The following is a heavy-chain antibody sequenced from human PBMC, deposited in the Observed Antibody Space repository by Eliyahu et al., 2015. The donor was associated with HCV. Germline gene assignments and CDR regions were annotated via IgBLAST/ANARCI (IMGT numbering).Heavy chain of an antibody. J-gene: IGHJ6*04. CDR1: GFTFSDYY. CDR3: ARDAGNDFWSGYYTSYYGMDV. D-gene: IGHD3-3*01. CDR2: ISSSGSTI. V-gene: IGHV3-11*01. Sequence: PGGSLRLSCAASGFTFSDYYMSWIRQAPGKGLEWVSYISSSGSTIYYADSVKGRFTISRDNAKNSLYLQMNSLRAEDTAVYYCARDAGNDFWSGYYTSYYGMDVWGKGTTVTVSS.